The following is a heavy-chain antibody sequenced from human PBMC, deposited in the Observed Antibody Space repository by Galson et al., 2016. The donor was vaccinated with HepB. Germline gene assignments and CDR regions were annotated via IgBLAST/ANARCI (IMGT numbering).Heavy chain of an antibody. CDR3: AKGGYSYGIDY. Sequence: SLRLSCAASGFTVNSKYMSWVRQPPGKGLEWVSVIYSGGSTHYADSVKGRFTMSRDNSKNTVDLHMNSLRAEDTAVYYCAKGGYSYGIDYWGQGTLVTVSS. J-gene: IGHJ4*02. D-gene: IGHD5-18*01. CDR1: GFTVNSKY. V-gene: IGHV3-53*01. CDR2: IYSGGST.